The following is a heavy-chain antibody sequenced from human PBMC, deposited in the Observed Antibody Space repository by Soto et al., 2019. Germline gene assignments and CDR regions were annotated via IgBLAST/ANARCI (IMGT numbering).Heavy chain of an antibody. D-gene: IGHD3-16*01. Sequence: GGSLRLSCAASGFTFSTYAMNWVRQAPGKGLEWVSAVSGSGSKTYYADSVKGRFTISRDNSKNTLYLQMNSLRADDTAMYYCEKPENSLSWGNGPDYCGQGTLVTVSS. J-gene: IGHJ4*02. CDR3: EKPENSLSWGNGPDY. CDR1: GFTFSTYA. V-gene: IGHV3-23*01. CDR2: VSGSGSKT.